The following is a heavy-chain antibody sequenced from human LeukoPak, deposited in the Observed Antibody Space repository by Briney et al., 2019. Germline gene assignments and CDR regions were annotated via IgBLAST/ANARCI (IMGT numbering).Heavy chain of an antibody. CDR3: VQSGSFYFPFDH. V-gene: IGHV3-23*01. D-gene: IGHD1-26*01. CDR2: ISDNGGTT. J-gene: IGHJ4*01. Sequence: GGSLRLSCVASGFTSNNYAMTWVRQAPGKGLEWVSGISDNGGTTYYADSVRGRFTISRDNSKNTLYLQMNSLRAEDTALYYCVQSGSFYFPFDHWGHGTLVTVSS. CDR1: GFTSNNYA.